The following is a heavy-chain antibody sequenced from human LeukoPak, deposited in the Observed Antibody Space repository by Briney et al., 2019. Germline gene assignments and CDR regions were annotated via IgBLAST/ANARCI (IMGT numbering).Heavy chain of an antibody. CDR1: GFTFSSYW. CDR3: ARETHGDYMDV. V-gene: IGHV3-7*01. J-gene: IGHJ6*03. CDR2: IKQDGSEK. Sequence: PGGSLRLSCAASGFTFSSYWMSWVRQAPGKGLEWVANIKQDGSEKYYVDSVKGRFTISRDNAKSSLYLQMNSLRAEDTAVYYCARETHGDYMDVWGKGTTVTVSS. D-gene: IGHD3-10*01.